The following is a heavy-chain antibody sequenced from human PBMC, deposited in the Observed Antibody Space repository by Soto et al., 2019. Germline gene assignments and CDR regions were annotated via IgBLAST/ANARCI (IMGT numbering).Heavy chain of an antibody. CDR2: IYPGDSDT. J-gene: IGHJ6*02. CDR1: GYSFTSYW. V-gene: IGHV5-51*03. CDR3: ARAMVRGKNYYGMDV. Sequence: EVQLVQSGAEVKKPGESLKISCKGSGYSFTSYWIGWVRQMPGKGLECMGIIYPGDSDTRYSPSFQGKVTISADKSISTAYLQCSSLKASDTAMYYCARAMVRGKNYYGMDVWGQGTTVTVSS. D-gene: IGHD3-10*01.